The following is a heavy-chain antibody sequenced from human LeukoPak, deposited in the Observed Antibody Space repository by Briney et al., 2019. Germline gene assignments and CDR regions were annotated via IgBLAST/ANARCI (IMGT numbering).Heavy chain of an antibody. J-gene: IGHJ4*02. CDR2: ISSDGST. V-gene: IGHV3-23*01. Sequence: GESLRLSCAASGFTLSNYGMNWVRQAPGKGLEWVSAISSDGSTYYADSVKGRFTVSRDNSKNTLYLQMNSLRAEDTAIYYCAKDRYRRIAVAGYWGQGTLVTVSS. CDR1: GFTLSNYG. CDR3: AKDRYRRIAVAGY. D-gene: IGHD6-19*01.